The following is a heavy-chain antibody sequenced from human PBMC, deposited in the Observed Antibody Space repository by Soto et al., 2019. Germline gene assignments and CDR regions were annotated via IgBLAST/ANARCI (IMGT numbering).Heavy chain of an antibody. D-gene: IGHD3-16*02. Sequence: ASVKVSCKASGYTFTSYGISWVRQAPGQGLEWMGWISAYNGNTNYAQKLQGRVTMTTDTSTSTAYMELRSLRSDDTAVYYCGRGYRPTQGPPYYYYMDVWGKGTTVTVSS. J-gene: IGHJ6*03. CDR1: GYTFTSYG. CDR2: ISAYNGNT. V-gene: IGHV1-18*01. CDR3: GRGYRPTQGPPYYYYMDV.